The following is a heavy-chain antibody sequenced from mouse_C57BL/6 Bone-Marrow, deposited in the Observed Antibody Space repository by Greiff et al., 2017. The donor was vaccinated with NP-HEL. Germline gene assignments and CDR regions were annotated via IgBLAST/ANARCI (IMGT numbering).Heavy chain of an antibody. CDR1: GFTFSSYA. Sequence: EVQLKESGGGLVKPGGSLKLSCAASGFTFSSYAMSWVRQTPEKRLEWVATISDGGSYTYYPDNVKGRFTISRDNAKNNLYLQMSHLKSEDTAMYYCARKIYYGNYDAMDYWGQGTSVTVSS. CDR3: ARKIYYGNYDAMDY. D-gene: IGHD2-1*01. CDR2: ISDGGSYT. V-gene: IGHV5-4*01. J-gene: IGHJ4*01.